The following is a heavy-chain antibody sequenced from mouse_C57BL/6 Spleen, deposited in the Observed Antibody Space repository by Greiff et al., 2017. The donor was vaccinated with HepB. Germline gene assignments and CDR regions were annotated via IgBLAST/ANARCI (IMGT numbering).Heavy chain of an antibody. J-gene: IGHJ4*01. Sequence: DVHLVESEGGLVQPGSSMKLSCTASGFTFSDYYMAWVRQVPEKGLEWVANINYDGSSTYYLDSLKSRFIISRDNAKNILYLQMSSLKSEDTATYYCARYYYGYYAMDYWGQGTSVTVSS. V-gene: IGHV5-16*01. CDR3: ARYYYGYYAMDY. D-gene: IGHD1-1*01. CDR1: GFTFSDYY. CDR2: INYDGSST.